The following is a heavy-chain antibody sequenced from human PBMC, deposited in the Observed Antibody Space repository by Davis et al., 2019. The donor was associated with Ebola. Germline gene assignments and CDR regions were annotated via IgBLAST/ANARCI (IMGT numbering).Heavy chain of an antibody. CDR3: AADIWFGESLSWGHFDY. CDR2: LNPEDVET. J-gene: IGHJ4*02. Sequence: AASVKVSCKVSGSTLTDLSIHWVRQAPGKGLEWMGGLNPEDVETIYAQNFQGRVTMTEDPYTDTAYMELSSLRSDDTAVFYCAADIWFGESLSWGHFDYWGQGTLVTVSS. V-gene: IGHV1-24*01. D-gene: IGHD3-10*01. CDR1: GSTLTDLS.